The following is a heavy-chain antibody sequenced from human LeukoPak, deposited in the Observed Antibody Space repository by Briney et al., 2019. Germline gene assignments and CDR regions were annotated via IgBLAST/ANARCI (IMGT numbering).Heavy chain of an antibody. D-gene: IGHD3-22*01. CDR2: ISGSGGST. Sequence: PGGSLRLSCAASGFTFSSYGMSWVRQAPGKGLEWVSAISGSGGSTYYADSVKGRFTISRDNSKNTLYLQMNSLRAEDTAVYYCAKVDPYYYDSSGYYADYFDYWGQGTLVTVSS. J-gene: IGHJ4*02. CDR1: GFTFSSYG. CDR3: AKVDPYYYDSSGYYADYFDY. V-gene: IGHV3-23*01.